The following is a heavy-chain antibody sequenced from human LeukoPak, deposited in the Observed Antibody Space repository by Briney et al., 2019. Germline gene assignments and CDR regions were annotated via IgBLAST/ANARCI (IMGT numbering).Heavy chain of an antibody. CDR2: ISGSGGST. CDR3: AKDQGWELRRSRTRFDY. J-gene: IGHJ4*02. V-gene: IGHV3-23*01. Sequence: PGGSLRLSCAASGFTFSSYAMSWVCQAPGKGLEWVSAISGSGGSTYYADSVKGRFSISRDNSKNTLYLQMNSLRAEDTAVYYCAKDQGWELRRSRTRFDYWGQGTLVTVSS. CDR1: GFTFSSYA. D-gene: IGHD1-26*01.